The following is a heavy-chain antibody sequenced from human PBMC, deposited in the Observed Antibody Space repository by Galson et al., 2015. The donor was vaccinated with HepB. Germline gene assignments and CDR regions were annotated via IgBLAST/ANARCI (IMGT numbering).Heavy chain of an antibody. CDR2: VNPNSGNT. Sequence: SVKVSCKASGYTFTSYDINWVRQATGQGLEWMGWVNPNSGNTGYAQKFQGRVTMTRNTSISTAYMELSSLRSEDTAVYYCARIWVTGTRDYYYYYMDVWGKGTTVTVSS. V-gene: IGHV1-8*01. CDR1: GYTFTSYD. CDR3: ARIWVTGTRDYYYYYMDV. D-gene: IGHD1-20*01. J-gene: IGHJ6*03.